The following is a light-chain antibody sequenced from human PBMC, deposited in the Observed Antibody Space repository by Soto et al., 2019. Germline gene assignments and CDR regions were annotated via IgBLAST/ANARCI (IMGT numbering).Light chain of an antibody. J-gene: IGLJ2*01. CDR1: GSDIGGYNY. CDR2: EVS. V-gene: IGLV2-14*01. Sequence: QSALTQPASVSGSPGQSITISGTGTGSDIGGYNYVSWYQQHPGKAPKVMIYEVSNRPSGVSNRFSASKSGNTASLNISGLQAEDEADYYYTSYTSSSSVVFGGGTKLTVL. CDR3: TSYTSSSSVV.